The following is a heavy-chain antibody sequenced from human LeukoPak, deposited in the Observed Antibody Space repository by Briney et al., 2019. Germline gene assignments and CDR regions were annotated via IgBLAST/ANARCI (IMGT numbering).Heavy chain of an antibody. CDR3: ARYHSSSWYIFDY. D-gene: IGHD6-13*01. J-gene: IGHJ4*02. CDR1: GGSISSSSYY. Sequence: SETLSLTCTVSGGSISSSSYYWGWIRQPPGTGLEWIGSIYYSGSTYYNPSLKSRVTISVDTSKNQFSLKLSSVTAADTAVYYCARYHSSSWYIFDYWGQGTLVTVSS. CDR2: IYYSGST. V-gene: IGHV4-39*07.